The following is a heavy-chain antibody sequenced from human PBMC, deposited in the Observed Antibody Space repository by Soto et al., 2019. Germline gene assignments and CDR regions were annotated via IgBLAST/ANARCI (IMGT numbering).Heavy chain of an antibody. CDR2: IYDRGST. Sequence: SETLSLTCTVSGGSISNYYWSWVRQPPGKGLEWIGYIYDRGSTNYNPSLKSRVTISVDTSKNQFSLRLTSVTAADTAVYYCASAGYSGSYYWFDPWGQGTLVTVS. D-gene: IGHD1-26*01. J-gene: IGHJ5*02. V-gene: IGHV4-59*01. CDR1: GGSISNYY. CDR3: ASAGYSGSYYWFDP.